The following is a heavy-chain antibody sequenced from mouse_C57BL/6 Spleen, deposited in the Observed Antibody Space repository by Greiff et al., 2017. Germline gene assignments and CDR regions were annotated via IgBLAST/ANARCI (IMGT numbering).Heavy chain of an antibody. CDR3: ARPDYYGSSSWYFDV. Sequence: VQLQQSGAELVKPGASVKLSCKASGYTFTSYWMHWVKQRPGQGLEWIGMIHPNSGSTNYNEKFKSKATLTVDKSSSTAYMQLSSLTSEDSAVYYCARPDYYGSSSWYFDVWGTGTTVTVSS. J-gene: IGHJ1*03. CDR2: IHPNSGST. D-gene: IGHD1-1*01. CDR1: GYTFTSYW. V-gene: IGHV1-64*01.